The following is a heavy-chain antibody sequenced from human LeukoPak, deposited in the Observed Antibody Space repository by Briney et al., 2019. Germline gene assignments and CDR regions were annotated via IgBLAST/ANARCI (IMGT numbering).Heavy chain of an antibody. CDR3: ARDLGRRCSGGRCYYYYNYMDV. CDR2: ISGYNGNT. D-gene: IGHD2-15*01. CDR1: GYTFTSYG. Sequence: ASVKVSCKASGYTFTSYGISWVRQAPGQGLEWMGWISGYNGNTNYAQKLQGKVTMTTDTSTSTAYMELRSLRSDDTAVYYCARDLGRRCSGGRCYYYYNYMDVWGKGTTVTISS. V-gene: IGHV1-18*01. J-gene: IGHJ6*03.